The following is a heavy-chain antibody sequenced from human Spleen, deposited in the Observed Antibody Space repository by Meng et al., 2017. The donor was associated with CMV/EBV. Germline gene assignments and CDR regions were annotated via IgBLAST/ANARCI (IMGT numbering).Heavy chain of an antibody. D-gene: IGHD1-26*01. CDR3: AKLGVPRRLVGYHLDY. J-gene: IGHJ4*02. V-gene: IGHV3-23*01. CDR1: GFTFSSYA. Sequence: GESLKISCAASGFTFSSYAMSWVRQAPGKGLEWVSVVSGSGGATFYRDSVEGRLTISRDNSRNTVYLHMNGLRAEDTAIYYCAKLGVPRRLVGYHLDYWGRGTLVTVSS. CDR2: VSGSGGAT.